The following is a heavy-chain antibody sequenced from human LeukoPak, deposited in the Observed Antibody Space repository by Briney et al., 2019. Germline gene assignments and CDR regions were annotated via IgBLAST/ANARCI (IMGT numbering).Heavy chain of an antibody. CDR1: GYTFTIYG. V-gene: IGHV1-18*01. J-gene: IGHJ5*02. CDR3: AKDLLELQPVLDNWFDP. CDR2: IIVYNGNT. D-gene: IGHD1-26*01. Sequence: ASVRVSCMASGYTFTIYGISWVRHAPGQGRGWMGWIIVYNGNTNYAQKLQGRVTITTDTSTSTAYMELRSLRSDDTAVYYCAKDLLELQPVLDNWFDPWGQGTLVTVSS.